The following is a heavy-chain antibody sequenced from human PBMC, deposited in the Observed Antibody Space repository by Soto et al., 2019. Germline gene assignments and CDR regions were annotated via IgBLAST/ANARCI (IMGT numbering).Heavy chain of an antibody. V-gene: IGHV4-59*12. CDR1: GGSISSYY. Sequence: SETLSLTCTVSGGSISSYYWSWIRQPPGKGLEWIGYIYYSGSTNYNPSLKSRVTISVDTSKNQFSLKLSSVTAADTAVYYCARDVGGSSGYDFGYCGQGTLVTVSS. D-gene: IGHD5-12*01. CDR3: ARDVGGSSGYDFGY. J-gene: IGHJ4*02. CDR2: IYYSGST.